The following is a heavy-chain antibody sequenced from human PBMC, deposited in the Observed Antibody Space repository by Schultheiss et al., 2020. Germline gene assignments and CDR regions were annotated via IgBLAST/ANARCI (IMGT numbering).Heavy chain of an antibody. CDR3: AKDHRTTVTTEAFDI. CDR2: ISYDGSYK. J-gene: IGHJ3*02. Sequence: GGSLRLSCGVSGFTFSNDSMNWVRQAPGKGLEWVAIISYDGSYKYYADSMKGRFTISRDNSKNTLYLQMNSLKTEDTAVYYCAKDHRTTVTTEAFDIWGQGTMVTVS. D-gene: IGHD4-17*01. CDR1: GFTFSNDS. V-gene: IGHV3-30*18.